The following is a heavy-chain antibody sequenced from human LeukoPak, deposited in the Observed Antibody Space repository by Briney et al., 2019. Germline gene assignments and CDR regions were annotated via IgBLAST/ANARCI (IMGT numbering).Heavy chain of an antibody. CDR2: IRYDGSNK. V-gene: IGHV3-30*02. Sequence: GGSLRLSCAASGFTFSSYGMHWVRQAPGKGLEWVAFIRYDGSNKYYADSVKGRFTISRDNSKNTLYLQMNSLRAEDTAVYYCAKGLTGGYSYGYGIDYWGQGTLVTVSS. J-gene: IGHJ4*02. D-gene: IGHD5-18*01. CDR3: AKGLTGGYSYGYGIDY. CDR1: GFTFSSYG.